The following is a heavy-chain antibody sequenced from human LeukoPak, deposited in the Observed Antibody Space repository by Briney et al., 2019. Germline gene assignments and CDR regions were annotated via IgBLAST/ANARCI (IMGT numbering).Heavy chain of an antibody. Sequence: SQTLSLTCTVSGGSISSGGYYWSWIRQHPGKGLEWIGYIYYSGSTYYNPSLKSRVTISVDTSKNQFSLKLSSVTAADTAVYYCARQDSSSWYYFDYWAQGTLVTVSS. CDR3: ARQDSSSWYYFDY. V-gene: IGHV4-31*03. D-gene: IGHD6-13*01. CDR1: GGSISSGGYY. J-gene: IGHJ4*02. CDR2: IYYSGST.